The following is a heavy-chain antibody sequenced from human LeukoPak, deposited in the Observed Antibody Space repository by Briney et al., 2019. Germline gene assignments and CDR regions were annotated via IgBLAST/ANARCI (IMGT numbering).Heavy chain of an antibody. CDR2: ISSSSSTI. Sequence: PGGSLRLSCAASGFTFSSYSMNWVRQAPGKGLEWVSYISSSSSTIYYADSVKGRFTISRDNAKNSLYLQMNSLRADDTAVYYCARSRWLDAFDYWGQGTLVTVSS. V-gene: IGHV3-48*01. D-gene: IGHD6-19*01. CDR1: GFTFSSYS. J-gene: IGHJ4*02. CDR3: ARSRWLDAFDY.